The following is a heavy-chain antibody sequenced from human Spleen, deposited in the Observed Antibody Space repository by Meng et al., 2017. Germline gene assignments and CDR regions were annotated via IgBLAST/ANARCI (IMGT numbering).Heavy chain of an antibody. Sequence: QVQLVQSGAEVKKPGASVKVSCKTSGYTFTGYYIHWVRQAPGQGLEWMGRINPNSGGTNYAQKFQGRVTMTRNTSISTAYMELSSLRSDDTAVYYCARQDSYGYSDYWGQGTLVTVSS. CDR1: GYTFTGYY. CDR3: ARQDSYGYSDY. J-gene: IGHJ4*02. CDR2: INPNSGGT. D-gene: IGHD5-18*01. V-gene: IGHV1-2*06.